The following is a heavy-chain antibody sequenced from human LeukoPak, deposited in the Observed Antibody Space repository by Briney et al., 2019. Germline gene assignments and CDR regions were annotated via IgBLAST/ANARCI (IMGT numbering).Heavy chain of an antibody. CDR1: GFTFSSYS. CDR2: ISSSSSYI. V-gene: IGHV3-21*01. J-gene: IGHJ1*01. CDR3: ARPPPNSALGAVTQH. D-gene: IGHD4-11*01. Sequence: GGSLRLSCAASGFTFSSYSMNWVRQAPGKGLEWVSSISSSSSYIYYADSVKGRFTISRDNSKNTLYLQMNSLRAEDTAVYYCARPPPNSALGAVTQHWGQGTLVTVSS.